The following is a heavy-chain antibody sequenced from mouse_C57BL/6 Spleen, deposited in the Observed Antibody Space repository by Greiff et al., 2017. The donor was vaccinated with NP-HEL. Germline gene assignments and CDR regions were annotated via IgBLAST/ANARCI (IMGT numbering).Heavy chain of an antibody. D-gene: IGHD3-2*02. CDR1: GYTFTSYW. CDR2: IHPSDSDT. CDR3: AIGGTAQATFAY. Sequence: QVQLKQPGAELVKPGASVKVSCKASGYTFTSYWMHWVKQRPGQGLEWIGRIHPSDSDTNYNQKFKGKATLPVDKSSSTAYMQLSSLTSEDSAVYYCAIGGTAQATFAYWGQGTLVTVSA. J-gene: IGHJ3*01. V-gene: IGHV1-74*01.